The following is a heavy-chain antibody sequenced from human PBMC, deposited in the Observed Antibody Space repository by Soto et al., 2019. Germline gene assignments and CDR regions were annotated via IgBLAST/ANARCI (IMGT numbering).Heavy chain of an antibody. CDR3: VIHERQREYRIRDY. CDR2: IYPGDSDT. D-gene: IGHD5-12*01. V-gene: IGHV5-51*01. CDR1: GHNFATYW. Sequence: EVQLVQSGAEVKKAGESLKISCKAFGHNFATYWIGLVRHMPGRGLEYMGIIYPGDSDTRYSPSFQGQITISADKTISNAYLQCGSLKAEDTAMCCCVIHERQREYRIRDYWGQGTQVTVSS. J-gene: IGHJ4*02.